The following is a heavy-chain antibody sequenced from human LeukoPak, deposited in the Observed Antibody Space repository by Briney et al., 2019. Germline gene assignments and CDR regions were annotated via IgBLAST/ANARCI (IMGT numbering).Heavy chain of an antibody. Sequence: SETLSLTCAVSGYSISSSYWWGWIRQPPGKGLEWIGYTYYSGRTYYNPSLKSRVTMSVDTSKNQFSLKLSSVTAVDTAVYYRARKPDGHFPFDYWGQGTLVTVSS. V-gene: IGHV4-28*01. CDR1: GYSISSSYW. J-gene: IGHJ4*02. CDR3: ARKPDGHFPFDY. D-gene: IGHD3-3*02. CDR2: TYYSGRT.